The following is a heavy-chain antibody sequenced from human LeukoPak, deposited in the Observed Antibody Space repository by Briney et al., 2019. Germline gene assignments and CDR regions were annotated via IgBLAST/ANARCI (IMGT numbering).Heavy chain of an antibody. Sequence: SETLSLTCTVSGGSIGSYYWSWIRQPPGKGLEWIGYIYYSGSTNYNPSLKSRVTISVDTSRNQFSLKLSSVTAADTAVYYCARAGSTSRPDPWGQGTLVTVSS. CDR2: IYYSGST. V-gene: IGHV4-59*01. CDR3: ARAGSTSRPDP. J-gene: IGHJ5*02. CDR1: GGSIGSYY. D-gene: IGHD2-2*01.